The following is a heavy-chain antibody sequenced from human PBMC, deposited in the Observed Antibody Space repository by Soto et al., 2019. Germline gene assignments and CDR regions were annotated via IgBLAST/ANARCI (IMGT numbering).Heavy chain of an antibody. Sequence: QVQLVQSGAEVKKPGASVKVSCKASGYTFISYGISWVRQAPGQGLEWMGWITAYNGNTNYGQKLQDRVTMTTDTSTSTAYMELRSLRSDDTAMYYCASTHYYDSSAYPSYVDYWGQGTLVTVSS. J-gene: IGHJ4*02. V-gene: IGHV1-18*01. CDR1: GYTFISYG. CDR3: ASTHYYDSSAYPSYVDY. CDR2: ITAYNGNT. D-gene: IGHD3-22*01.